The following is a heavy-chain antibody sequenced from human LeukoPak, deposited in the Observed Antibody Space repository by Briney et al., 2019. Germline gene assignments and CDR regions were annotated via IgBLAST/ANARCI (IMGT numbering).Heavy chain of an antibody. CDR3: AKSRRIAAAGTIDY. D-gene: IGHD6-13*01. V-gene: IGHV4-39*01. J-gene: IGHJ4*02. Sequence: SETLSLTCTVSGGSISSSSYFWGWIRQPPGKGLEWIGNIYYSGSTYYNPSLKSRITISVDTSKNQFSLKLSSVTAADTAVYYCAKSRRIAAAGTIDYWGQGTLVTVSS. CDR1: GGSISSSSYF. CDR2: IYYSGST.